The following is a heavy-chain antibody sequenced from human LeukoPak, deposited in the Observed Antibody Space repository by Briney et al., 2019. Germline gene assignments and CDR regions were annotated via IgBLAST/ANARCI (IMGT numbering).Heavy chain of an antibody. CDR2: INPNSGGT. Sequence: ASVKVSCKASGYTFTGYYMHWVRQAPGQGLEWMGWINPNSGGTNYAQKFQGRVTMTRDTSISTAYMELSRLRSDDTAVYYCAVPQEGISGNWFDPWGQGTLVTVSS. CDR3: AVPQEGISGNWFDP. V-gene: IGHV1-2*02. CDR1: GYTFTGYY. J-gene: IGHJ5*02. D-gene: IGHD3-3*01.